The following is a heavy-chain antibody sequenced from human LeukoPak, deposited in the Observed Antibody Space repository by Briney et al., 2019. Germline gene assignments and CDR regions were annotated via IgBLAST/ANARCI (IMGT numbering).Heavy chain of an antibody. CDR2: IWYDGSNK. V-gene: IGHV3-33*06. D-gene: IGHD3-3*01. J-gene: IGHJ6*03. CDR3: AKGMVGVVIPTDMDV. CDR1: GFTFSSYV. Sequence: PGRSLRLSCAASGFTFSSYVMHWARQAPGKGLEWVALIWYDGSNKYYTDSVKGRFTISRDNSKNTLYLQMNSLRAEDTAVYYCAKGMVGVVIPTDMDVWGKGTTVTVSS.